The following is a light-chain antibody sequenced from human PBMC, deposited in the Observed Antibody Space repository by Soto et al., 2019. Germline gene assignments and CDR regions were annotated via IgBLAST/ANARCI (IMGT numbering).Light chain of an antibody. V-gene: IGKV1-39*01. CDR1: ESIARH. CDR3: QQSYSTLSIT. J-gene: IGKJ5*01. CDR2: AAS. Sequence: DIQMTQSPSSLSASVGDRVTITCRASESIARHLNWYQQKPGKAPKLLIYAASSLQNGVPSRFRGGGSGTDFPLTISNLQPEDFATSYCQQSYSTLSITFGQGTRLQIK.